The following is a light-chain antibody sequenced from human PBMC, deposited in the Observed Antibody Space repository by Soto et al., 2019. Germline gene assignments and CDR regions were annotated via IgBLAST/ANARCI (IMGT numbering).Light chain of an antibody. CDR1: SSNIGSHT. CDR2: SNN. Sequence: QSVLTQPPSASGTPGQRITISCSGSSSNIGSHTVNWHQQVPGTAPKLLIYSNNQRPSGVPDRFSGSKSGTSASLAISGLQSEDEADYYCAAWDDSLNGQVFGGGTKLTVL. V-gene: IGLV1-44*01. J-gene: IGLJ3*02. CDR3: AAWDDSLNGQV.